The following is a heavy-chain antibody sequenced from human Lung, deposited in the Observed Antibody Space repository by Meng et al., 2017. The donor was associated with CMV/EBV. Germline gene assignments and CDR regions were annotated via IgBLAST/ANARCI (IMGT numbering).Heavy chain of an antibody. J-gene: IGHJ3*02. D-gene: IGHD4-17*01. Sequence: GGSXRLXCAASGFTFSSYAMHWVRQAPGKGLEWVALISYDGSNKYYADSVKGRFTISRDNSKNTLYLQMNSLRAEDTAVYDCARDRKDGDYASGAFDIWGQGTXVT. CDR2: ISYDGSNK. V-gene: IGHV3-30*04. CDR3: ARDRKDGDYASGAFDI. CDR1: GFTFSSYA.